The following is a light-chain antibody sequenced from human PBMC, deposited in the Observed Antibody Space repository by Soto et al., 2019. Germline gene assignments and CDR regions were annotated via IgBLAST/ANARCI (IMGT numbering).Light chain of an antibody. CDR2: GAS. J-gene: IGKJ3*01. Sequence: EIVLTQSPDTLSLSPGERATLSCRASQSVSSSYLAWYQQKPGQAPRLLIYGASSRATGIPDRFSDSGSGTDFTLTISRLEPEDFAVYYCQQYDSSPVTFGPGTKVDIK. V-gene: IGKV3-20*01. CDR1: QSVSSSY. CDR3: QQYDSSPVT.